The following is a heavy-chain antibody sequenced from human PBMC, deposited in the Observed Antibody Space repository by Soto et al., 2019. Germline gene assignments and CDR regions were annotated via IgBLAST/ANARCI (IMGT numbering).Heavy chain of an antibody. V-gene: IGHV4-34*01. CDR1: GGSFSGYY. CDR2: INHSGST. D-gene: IGHD2-2*01. Sequence: SETLSLTCAVYGGSFSGYYWRWVRQPPGKGLEWIAEINHSGSTNYNPSLTSRVTISVDTSKNYSSLRLSFVTAADTAVYCCARALPVSRYCISIDCPRSGMDVWGQGTTVTVSS. J-gene: IGHJ6*02. CDR3: ARALPVSRYCISIDCPRSGMDV.